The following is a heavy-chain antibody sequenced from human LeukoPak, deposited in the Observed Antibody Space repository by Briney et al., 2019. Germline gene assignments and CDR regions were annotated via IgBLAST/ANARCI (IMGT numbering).Heavy chain of an antibody. CDR3: ARDYRYYDSSGFDY. Sequence: ASVKVSCKVSGYTFTGYYMHWVRQAPGQGLEWMGWINPNSGGTNYAQKFQGRVTMTRDTSISTAYMELSRLRSDDTAVYYCARDYRYYDSSGFDYWGQGTLVTVSS. CDR1: GYTFTGYY. CDR2: INPNSGGT. V-gene: IGHV1-2*02. J-gene: IGHJ4*02. D-gene: IGHD3-22*01.